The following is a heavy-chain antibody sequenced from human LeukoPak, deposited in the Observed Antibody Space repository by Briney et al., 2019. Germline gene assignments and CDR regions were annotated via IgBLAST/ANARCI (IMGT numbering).Heavy chain of an antibody. Sequence: GGSLRLSCAGSGFSFSSFGMHWVRLPPGKGLEWVAVISNDGSIKYYTDSVKGRFTISRENSENMLYLQMNSLRTEDTAVYYCAKTPVGVGDAFDIWGQGTMVTVSS. J-gene: IGHJ3*02. V-gene: IGHV3-30*18. CDR1: GFSFSSFG. CDR3: AKTPVGVGDAFDI. CDR2: ISNDGSIK. D-gene: IGHD1-26*01.